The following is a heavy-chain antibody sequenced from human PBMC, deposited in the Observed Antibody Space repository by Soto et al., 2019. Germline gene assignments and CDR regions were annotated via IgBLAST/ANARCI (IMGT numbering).Heavy chain of an antibody. D-gene: IGHD1-1*01. J-gene: IGHJ5*02. Sequence: QVQLVQSGAEVKKPGASVKVSCKASGYTFSTYGFSWVRQAPGQGLEWMGWIGADNGDTNYAQNFQGRVTMTTDTSTTPSYMELRSLTSDATAVYFCARDWKGAEGFDPWGQGTLVTVSS. CDR3: ARDWKGAEGFDP. V-gene: IGHV1-18*01. CDR1: GYTFSTYG. CDR2: IGADNGDT.